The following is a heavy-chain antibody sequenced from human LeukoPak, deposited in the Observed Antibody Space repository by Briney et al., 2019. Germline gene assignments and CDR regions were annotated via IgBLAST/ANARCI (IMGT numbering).Heavy chain of an antibody. CDR1: GGTFSSYA. CDR2: INPNTGGT. V-gene: IGHV1-2*02. J-gene: IGHJ4*02. D-gene: IGHD4-23*01. CDR3: ARVKEETTGVSPDYFDN. Sequence: ASLKVSCKASGGTFSSYAISWVRQAPGQGLEWVGWINPNTGGTDFAQKFQGRVTMTGDTSFTTTYMELSRLRSDDTAVYYCARVKEETTGVSPDYFDNWGKGTMVTVSS.